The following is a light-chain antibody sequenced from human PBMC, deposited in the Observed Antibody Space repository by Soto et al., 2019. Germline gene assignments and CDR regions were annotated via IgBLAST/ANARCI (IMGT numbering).Light chain of an antibody. CDR3: NSYTTSSTHV. CDR2: DVS. CDR1: SSDVGAYNH. Sequence: QSALPQPASVSGSPGQAITISCTGTSSDVGAYNHVSWFQQHPGKAPKLMIYDVSNRPSGVSDRFSGSKSGNTASLTISGLQAEDEADYYCNSYTTSSTHVFGIGTKVTVL. J-gene: IGLJ1*01. V-gene: IGLV2-14*01.